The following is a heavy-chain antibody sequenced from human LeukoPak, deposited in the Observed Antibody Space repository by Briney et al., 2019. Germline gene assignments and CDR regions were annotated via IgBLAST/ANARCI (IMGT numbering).Heavy chain of an antibody. CDR3: ATDRDCSSISCYNAFDI. Sequence: GGSLRLSCAASGFTFSTYEMRGVRQARGKGIEGVAVISNSGRHKHYAPSVNGPFPLSPDNSKTPLYVQMHSLTAEDTAVYYCATDRDCSSISCYNAFDIWGQGTIVTVSS. V-gene: IGHV3-30*01. J-gene: IGHJ3*02. CDR1: GFTFSTYE. D-gene: IGHD2-2*01. CDR2: ISNSGRHK.